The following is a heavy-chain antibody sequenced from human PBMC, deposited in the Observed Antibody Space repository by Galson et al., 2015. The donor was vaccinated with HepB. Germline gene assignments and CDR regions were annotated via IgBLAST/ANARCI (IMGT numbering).Heavy chain of an antibody. D-gene: IGHD3-10*01. CDR1: GFTFSSYG. Sequence: SLRLSCAASGFTFSSYGMHWVRQAPGKGLEWVAVIWYDGSNKYYADSVKGRFTISRDNSKNTLYLQMNSLRAEDTAVYYCARVVRGVINPHFDYWGQGTLVTVSS. J-gene: IGHJ4*02. V-gene: IGHV3-33*01. CDR3: ARVVRGVINPHFDY. CDR2: IWYDGSNK.